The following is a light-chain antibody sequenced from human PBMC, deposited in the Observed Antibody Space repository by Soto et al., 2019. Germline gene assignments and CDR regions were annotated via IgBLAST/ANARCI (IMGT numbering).Light chain of an antibody. J-gene: IGKJ1*01. CDR1: QSVSSN. Sequence: EIGVTQSPATLSVSPGERATLSCRASQSVSSNLAWHQQKPGQAPRILMYDASTRATGIPARFSGSGSGTEFTLTISSLQSEDFAVYYCQRYNNWPPAFGQGTKVDIK. CDR2: DAS. CDR3: QRYNNWPPA. V-gene: IGKV3-15*01.